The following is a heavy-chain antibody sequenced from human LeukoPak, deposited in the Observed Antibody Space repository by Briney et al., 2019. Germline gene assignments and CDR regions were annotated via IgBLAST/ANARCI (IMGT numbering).Heavy chain of an antibody. CDR3: ARVSGMIVAVIDHRHDY. CDR1: GYTFTIYG. J-gene: IGHJ4*02. V-gene: IGHV1-18*01. D-gene: IGHD3-22*01. Sequence: ASVKVSCKASGYTFTIYGISWVRQAPGQGLEWMGWISAYNGNTNYAQKLQGRVTITTDTSTSTAYMELRSLRSDDTAVYYCARVSGMIVAVIDHRHDYWGQGTLVTVSS. CDR2: ISAYNGNT.